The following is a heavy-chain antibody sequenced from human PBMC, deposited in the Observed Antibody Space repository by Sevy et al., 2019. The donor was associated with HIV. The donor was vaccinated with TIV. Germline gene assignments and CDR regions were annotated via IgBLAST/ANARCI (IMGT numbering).Heavy chain of an antibody. Sequence: GGSLRLSCAASGFTVSSNYMSWVRQAPGKGLEWVSVIYSGGSTYYADSVKGRFTISRDNSKNTLYLQMNSLRAEDTAVYYCARGSSGWQWPVGGHYFDYWGQGTLVTVSS. J-gene: IGHJ4*02. V-gene: IGHV3-66*02. CDR2: IYSGGST. CDR3: ARGSSGWQWPVGGHYFDY. CDR1: GFTVSSNY. D-gene: IGHD6-19*01.